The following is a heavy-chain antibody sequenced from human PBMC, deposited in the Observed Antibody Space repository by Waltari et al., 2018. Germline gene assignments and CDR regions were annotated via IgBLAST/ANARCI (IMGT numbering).Heavy chain of an antibody. V-gene: IGHV3-23*01. CDR3: VRDISIIAGSRSDNWFDP. CDR2: VGGRGVST. Sequence: MSGVRQAPGKGLEWVSGVGGRGVSTLDSDSVKGRFTISRDNSKNTLYLEMNSLRAEDTALYFCVRDISIIAGSRSDNWFDPWGQGTLVTVSS. J-gene: IGHJ5*02. D-gene: IGHD3-3*02.